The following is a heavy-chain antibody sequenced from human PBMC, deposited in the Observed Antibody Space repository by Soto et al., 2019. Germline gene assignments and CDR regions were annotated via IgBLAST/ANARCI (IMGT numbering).Heavy chain of an antibody. D-gene: IGHD3-22*01. CDR2: ISGSGGST. Sequence: GGSLRLSCAASGFTFSSYAMSWVRQAPGKGLEWVSAISGSGGSTYYADSVKGRFTISRDNSKNTLYLQMNSLRAEDTAVYYCAKDHRGEYYYDSSGYTTNAFDIWGHGTMVTVSS. J-gene: IGHJ3*02. CDR1: GFTFSSYA. CDR3: AKDHRGEYYYDSSGYTTNAFDI. V-gene: IGHV3-23*01.